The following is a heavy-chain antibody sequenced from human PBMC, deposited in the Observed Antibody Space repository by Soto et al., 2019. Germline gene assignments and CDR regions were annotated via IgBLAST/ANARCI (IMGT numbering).Heavy chain of an antibody. D-gene: IGHD3-10*01. J-gene: IGHJ4*02. Sequence: QVQLVQSGAEVKKPGSSVKVSCKASGGTFSSYAISWVRQAPGQGLEWMGGIIPIFGTANYAQKFQGRITITADKSTSTAYMELSSLRSEDTAVYYCATAYYGSGSYPPSPFDYWGQGTLVTVSS. V-gene: IGHV1-69*06. CDR2: IIPIFGTA. CDR3: ATAYYGSGSYPPSPFDY. CDR1: GGTFSSYA.